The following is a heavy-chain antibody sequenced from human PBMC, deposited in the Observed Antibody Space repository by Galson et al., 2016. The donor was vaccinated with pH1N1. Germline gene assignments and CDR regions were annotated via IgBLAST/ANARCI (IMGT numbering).Heavy chain of an antibody. CDR2: IYYNGYD. CDR1: GGSISTSSYY. V-gene: IGHV4-39*01. CDR3: ARHGVPLSSSSFVLDS. D-gene: IGHD6-6*01. J-gene: IGHJ4*02. Sequence: ETLSLTCTVSGGSISTSSYYWGWIRQAPGKGLEWIGSIYYNGYDFYNPSLKSRLAISIDTSKNQSSLHLSSVTAAETAVYYCARHGVPLSSSSFVLDSWGQGTLVTVSS.